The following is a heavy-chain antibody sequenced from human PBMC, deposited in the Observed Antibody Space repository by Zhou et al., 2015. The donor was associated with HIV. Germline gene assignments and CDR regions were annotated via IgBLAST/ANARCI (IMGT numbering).Heavy chain of an antibody. J-gene: IGHJ4*02. CDR3: ARDPDVVVPAAMVSSSVDY. CDR1: GGTFSSYT. V-gene: IGHV1-69*08. Sequence: QVQLVQSGAEVKKPGSSVKVSCKASGGTFSSYTISWVRQAPGQGLEWMGRIIPILGIANYAQKFQGRVTITADKSTSTAYMELSSLRSEDTAVYYCARDPDVVVPAAMVSSSVDYWGQGTLVTVSS. D-gene: IGHD2-2*01. CDR2: IIPILGIA.